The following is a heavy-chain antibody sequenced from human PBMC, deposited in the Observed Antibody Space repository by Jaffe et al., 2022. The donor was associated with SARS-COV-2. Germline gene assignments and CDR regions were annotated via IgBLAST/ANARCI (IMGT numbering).Heavy chain of an antibody. D-gene: IGHD3-22*01. V-gene: IGHV4-39*01. J-gene: IGHJ4*02. CDR2: IFYGGNT. Sequence: QLQLQESGPGLVKPSETLSLTCTVSGGSITSDSYYWVWIRQPPGKGLEWIVTIFYGGNTYYNPSLKSRITKSVDTSKNQFSLNLSSVTAADTAVYYCARLRRYYYDGLWGQGTLVIVSS. CDR1: GGSITSDSYY. CDR3: ARLRRYYYDGL.